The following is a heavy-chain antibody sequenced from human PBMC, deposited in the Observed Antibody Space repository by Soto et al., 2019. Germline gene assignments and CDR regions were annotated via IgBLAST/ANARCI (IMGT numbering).Heavy chain of an antibody. D-gene: IGHD6-25*01. Sequence: QVELQESGPRLVKSSGTLSLTCEVSSGSISTGNWWSWVRQPPGKGLEWIGEIYYTGATNYNPSLKSRGTMTIDKSKAQFSLMLTSVTAADTAVYYCARVFSSGSGWMYYFDFWGQGILVSVSS. J-gene: IGHJ4*02. CDR3: ARVFSSGSGWMYYFDF. CDR1: SGSISTGNW. V-gene: IGHV4-4*02. CDR2: IYYTGAT.